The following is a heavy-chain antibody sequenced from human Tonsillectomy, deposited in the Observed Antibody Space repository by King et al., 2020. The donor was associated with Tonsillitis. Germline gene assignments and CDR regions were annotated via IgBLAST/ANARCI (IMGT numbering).Heavy chain of an antibody. CDR3: ARGVDVSGLNVGWYFDL. CDR1: GYTFTNYW. V-gene: IGHV5-51*03. CDR2: IYPGDSDT. D-gene: IGHD6-19*01. J-gene: IGHJ2*01. Sequence: QLVQSGAEVKKPGESLKISCKGSGYTFTNYWIGWVRQMPGKGLEWMGIIYPGDSDTRYSPSFQGQVTISADKSISTAYLQGSSLKASDTAMYYCARGVDVSGLNVGWYFDLWGRGTLVTVSS.